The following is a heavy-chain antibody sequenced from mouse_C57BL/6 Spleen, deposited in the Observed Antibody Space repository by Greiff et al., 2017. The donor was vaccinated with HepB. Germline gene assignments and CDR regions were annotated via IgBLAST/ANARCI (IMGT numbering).Heavy chain of an antibody. J-gene: IGHJ2*01. CDR1: GYAFSSYW. CDR2: IYPGDGDT. V-gene: IGHV1-80*01. D-gene: IGHD2-2*01. CDR3: ARGDVYDGYFDY. Sequence: VQLQQSGAELVKPGASVKISCKASGYAFSSYWMNWVKQRPGKGLEWIGQIYPGDGDTNYNGKFKGKATLTADKSSSTAYMQLSSRTSEDAAVYFCARGDVYDGYFDYWGQGTTLTVSS.